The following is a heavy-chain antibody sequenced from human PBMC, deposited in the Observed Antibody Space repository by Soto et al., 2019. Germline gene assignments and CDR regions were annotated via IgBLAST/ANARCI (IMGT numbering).Heavy chain of an antibody. CDR1: GFSFSNYA. J-gene: IGHJ5*01. V-gene: IGHV3-23*01. D-gene: IGHD6-19*01. Sequence: GGSLRLSCAASGFSFSNYAMNWVRQAPGKGLEWVSAISETDGGTYYADSVKGRFAISRDNSKNTLYLQIDGLRTEDTALYYCARKGGSVSPGNWLDSWGQGTLVTVSS. CDR3: ARKGGSVSPGNWLDS. CDR2: ISETDGGT.